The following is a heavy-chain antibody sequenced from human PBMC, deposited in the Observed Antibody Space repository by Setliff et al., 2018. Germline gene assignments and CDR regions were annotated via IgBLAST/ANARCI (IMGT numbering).Heavy chain of an antibody. J-gene: IGHJ5*02. CDR1: GDSINSGTYY. V-gene: IGHV4-61*02. Sequence: PSETLSLTCSVSGDSINSGTYYWSWFRQSAGKGLEWIGRIYTGGSTNYNPSLKSQVTISLDTSKNHFSLTLTSVTAADTAVYYCARGRGLEWLPESWFDPWGQGTLVTVSS. CDR2: IYTGGST. D-gene: IGHD3-3*01. CDR3: ARGRGLEWLPESWFDP.